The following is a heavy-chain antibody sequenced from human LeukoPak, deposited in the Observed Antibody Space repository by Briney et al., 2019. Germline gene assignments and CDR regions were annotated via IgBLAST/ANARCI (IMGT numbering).Heavy chain of an antibody. D-gene: IGHD5-18*01. CDR1: GGSFSGYY. Sequence: SESLSLTCAVSGGSFSGYYWSWIRQPPGKGLEWMGEINHSGSTTYNPSLKTRVPISVDTSKNQFSLKLSSVTAADTAVYYCAREGDDTAIDYWGQGTLVTVSS. V-gene: IGHV4-34*01. J-gene: IGHJ4*02. CDR2: INHSGST. CDR3: AREGDDTAIDY.